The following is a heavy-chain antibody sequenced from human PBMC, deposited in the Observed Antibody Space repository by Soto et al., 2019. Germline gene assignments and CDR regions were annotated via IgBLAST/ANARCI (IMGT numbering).Heavy chain of an antibody. V-gene: IGHV4-59*08. CDR3: ARHRPGSGGSCYDY. D-gene: IGHD2-15*01. CDR1: GGSISSYY. J-gene: IGHJ4*02. Sequence: QVQLQESGPGLVKPSETLSLTCTVSGGSISSYYWSWIRQPPGKGLEWIGYIYYSGSTNYNPSLKSRVTLSVDTSQNPFSLKLSSVTAADTAVYYCARHRPGSGGSCYDYWGQGTLVTVSS. CDR2: IYYSGST.